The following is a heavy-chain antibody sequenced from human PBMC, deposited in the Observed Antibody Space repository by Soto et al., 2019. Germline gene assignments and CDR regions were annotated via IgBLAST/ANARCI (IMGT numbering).Heavy chain of an antibody. CDR3: ARDVGFLWFGYSYPDY. CDR2: IWYDGSNK. D-gene: IGHD3-10*01. Sequence: QVQLVESGGGVVQPGRSLRLSCAASGFTFSSYGMHWVRQAPGKGLESAAVIWYDGSNKYYADSVKGRFTISRDNSKNTRYLRMNSLRAEDTAVDYCARDVGFLWFGYSYPDYWGGRTLVSDAS. CDR1: GFTFSSYG. J-gene: IGHJ4*02. V-gene: IGHV3-33*01.